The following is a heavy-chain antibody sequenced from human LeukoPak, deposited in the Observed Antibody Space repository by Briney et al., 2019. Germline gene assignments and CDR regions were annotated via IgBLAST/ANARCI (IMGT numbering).Heavy chain of an antibody. CDR1: GFTFSSYA. CDR2: ISGSGGST. D-gene: IGHD3-16*01. V-gene: IGHV3-23*01. Sequence: SGGSLRLSCAASGFTFSSYATTWVRQAPGKGLEWVSAISGSGGSTYYADSVKGRFTISRDNSKNTLYLQMNSLRAEDTAVYYCAKGGGDFDYWGQGTLVTVSS. J-gene: IGHJ4*02. CDR3: AKGGGDFDY.